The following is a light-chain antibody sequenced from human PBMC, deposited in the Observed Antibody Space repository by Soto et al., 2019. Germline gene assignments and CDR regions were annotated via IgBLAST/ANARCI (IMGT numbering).Light chain of an antibody. Sequence: QPASVSGSPGQSITISCTGTSSDVGGYNYVSWYQQHPGKAPKLMIYDVSNRPSGVSNRFSGSKSGNTASLTISGLQAEDEADYYCSSYTSSSTLVFGTGTKVTVL. J-gene: IGLJ1*01. CDR2: DVS. CDR1: SSDVGGYNY. V-gene: IGLV2-14*01. CDR3: SSYTSSSTLV.